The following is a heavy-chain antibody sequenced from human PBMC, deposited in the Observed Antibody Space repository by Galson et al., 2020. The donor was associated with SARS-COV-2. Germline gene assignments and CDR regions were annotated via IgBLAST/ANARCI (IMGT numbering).Heavy chain of an antibody. J-gene: IGHJ4*02. Sequence: GGSLRLSCGASGFTFSNYDMHWVRQAPGKGLELVAVISYDGSNKYYVDSVKGRFTISRDNSKNTLDLQMNTLRAEDTAVYYCARGGRGTGSYLEYWGQGTLVTVSS. CDR3: ARGGRGTGSYLEY. D-gene: IGHD1-26*01. V-gene: IGHV3-30*03. CDR1: GFTFSNYD. CDR2: ISYDGSNK.